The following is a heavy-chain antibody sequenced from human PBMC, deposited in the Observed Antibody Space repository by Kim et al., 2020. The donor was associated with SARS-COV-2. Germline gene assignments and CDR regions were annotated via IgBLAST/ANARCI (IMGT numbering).Heavy chain of an antibody. J-gene: IGHJ3*02. D-gene: IGHD3-16*01. CDR3: ARDSPEAWGAFDI. Sequence: KYSEKFQGRVTFSRDTSASTLYMGLSSLRSEDTAVYYCARDSPEAWGAFDIWGQGTMVTVSS. V-gene: IGHV1-3*01.